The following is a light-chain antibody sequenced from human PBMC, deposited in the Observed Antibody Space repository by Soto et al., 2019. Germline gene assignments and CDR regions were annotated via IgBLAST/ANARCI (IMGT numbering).Light chain of an antibody. CDR2: RNN. Sequence: QSVLTQPPSASGTPGQRVTISCSGSSSNIGSNYVYWYQQLPGTAPKLLIYRNNQRPSGVPDRFSSSKSGTSASLAISGLRSEDEADYYCVAWDDSLSGVVFGGGTKVTVL. J-gene: IGLJ2*01. V-gene: IGLV1-47*01. CDR3: VAWDDSLSGVV. CDR1: SSNIGSNY.